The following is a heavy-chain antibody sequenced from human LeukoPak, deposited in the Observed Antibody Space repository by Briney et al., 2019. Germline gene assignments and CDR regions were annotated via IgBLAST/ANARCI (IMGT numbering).Heavy chain of an antibody. CDR1: GFNVSSSY. CDR2: ISGSGGST. Sequence: GGFLRLSCAASGFNVSSSYVSWVRQAPGKGLGWVSAISGSGGSTYYADSVKGRFTISRDNSKNTLYLQMNSLRAEDTAVYYCAKDDYWGQGTLVAVSS. J-gene: IGHJ4*02. V-gene: IGHV3-23*01. CDR3: AKDDY.